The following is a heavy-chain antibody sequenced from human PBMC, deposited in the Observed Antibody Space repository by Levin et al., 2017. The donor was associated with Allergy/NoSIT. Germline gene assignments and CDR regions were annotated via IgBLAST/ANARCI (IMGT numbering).Heavy chain of an antibody. CDR1: GFTFTTHG. CDR2: ISYDGNNK. V-gene: IGHV3-30*18. Sequence: ALRLSCTASGFTFTTHGMHWVRQSPGKGLEWVALISYDGNNKYYADSVKGRFTISRDNSNNTVYLQVSRLRAEDTAVYFCAKDLQSYGDYDYYFYGMDVWGQGTTVIVSS. J-gene: IGHJ6*02. D-gene: IGHD4-17*01. CDR3: AKDLQSYGDYDYYFYGMDV.